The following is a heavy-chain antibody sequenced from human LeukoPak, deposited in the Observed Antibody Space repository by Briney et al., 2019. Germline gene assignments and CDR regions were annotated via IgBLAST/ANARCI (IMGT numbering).Heavy chain of an antibody. D-gene: IGHD3-3*01. V-gene: IGHV3-23*01. J-gene: IGHJ5*02. CDR3: ARAAQDYDFWSGFPWFDP. Sequence: GGSLRLSCAASGFTFSSYAMSWVRQAPGKGLEWVSATSGSDGTTYYADSVKGRFTISRDNAKNSLYLQMNSLRAEDTAVYYCARAAQDYDFWSGFPWFDPWGQGTLVTVSS. CDR2: TSGSDGTT. CDR1: GFTFSSYA.